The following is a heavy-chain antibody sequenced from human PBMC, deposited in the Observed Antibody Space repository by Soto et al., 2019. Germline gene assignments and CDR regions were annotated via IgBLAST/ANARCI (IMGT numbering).Heavy chain of an antibody. V-gene: IGHV3-23*01. CDR3: AKVRHYYDSSGYYYFPLGY. CDR1: GFTFSSYA. J-gene: IGHJ4*02. CDR2: ISGSGGST. Sequence: GGSLRLSCAASGFTFSSYAMSWVRQAPGKGLEWVSAISGSGGSTYYADSVKGRVTISSDNSKNTLYLQMNSLRAEDTAVYYCAKVRHYYDSSGYYYFPLGYWGQGTLVTVSS. D-gene: IGHD3-22*01.